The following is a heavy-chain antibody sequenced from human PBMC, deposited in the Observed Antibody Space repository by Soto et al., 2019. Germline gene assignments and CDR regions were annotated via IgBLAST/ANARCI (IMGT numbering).Heavy chain of an antibody. V-gene: IGHV3-9*01. CDR1: GFNFNDYA. CDR3: AKDMENGYNPYYFYGMDV. D-gene: IGHD3-10*01. CDR2: ISWNSVSI. J-gene: IGHJ6*02. Sequence: EVQLVESGGGLVQPGRCLRLSCAASGFNFNDYAMHWVRQAPGKGLEWVSSISWNSVSIGYADSVKGRFTISRDNARNSLYLQMNSLRAEDTALYYCAKDMENGYNPYYFYGMDVWGQGTTVTVSS.